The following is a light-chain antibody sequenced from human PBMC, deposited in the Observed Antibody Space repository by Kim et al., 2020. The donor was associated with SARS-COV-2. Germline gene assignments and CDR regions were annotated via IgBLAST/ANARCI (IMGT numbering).Light chain of an antibody. Sequence: QLVLTQSPSASASLGASVKLTCTLSSGHSSYAIAWHQQQPEKGPLYLMKVNSDGSHTKGDGNPDRFSGSSSGAERYLTISSLQSEDEADYYCQTWDTGIRVFGGGTQLTVL. V-gene: IGLV4-69*01. CDR2: VNSDGSH. J-gene: IGLJ3*02. CDR3: QTWDTGIRV. CDR1: SGHSSYA.